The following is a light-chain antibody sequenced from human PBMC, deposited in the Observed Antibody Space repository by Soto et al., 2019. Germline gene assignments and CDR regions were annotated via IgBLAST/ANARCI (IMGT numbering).Light chain of an antibody. CDR3: QKYNSAAFT. Sequence: DIQMTQSPSSLSASVGDRVTITCRASQGIANSLAWYQQKPGKVPRLLIYAASTLQSGVPSRFSGSGSGTDFTLTISGLQPEDVATYYCQKYNSAAFTFGPGTKVDIK. CDR2: AAS. J-gene: IGKJ3*01. V-gene: IGKV1-27*01. CDR1: QGIANS.